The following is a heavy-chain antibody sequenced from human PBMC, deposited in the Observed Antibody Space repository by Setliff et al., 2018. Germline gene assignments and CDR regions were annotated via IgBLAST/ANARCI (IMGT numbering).Heavy chain of an antibody. CDR1: GGSFSTYY. CDR2: INHSGST. Sequence: SETLSLTCAVYGGSFSTYYWIWIRQPPGKGLEWTGEINHSGSTNYNPSLKSRVTISVDTSKNQFSLKLSSVTAADTAVYYCAREVGATYYYYYYGMDVWGQGTTVTVSS. CDR3: AREVGATYYYYYYGMDV. J-gene: IGHJ6*02. D-gene: IGHD1-26*01. V-gene: IGHV4-34*01.